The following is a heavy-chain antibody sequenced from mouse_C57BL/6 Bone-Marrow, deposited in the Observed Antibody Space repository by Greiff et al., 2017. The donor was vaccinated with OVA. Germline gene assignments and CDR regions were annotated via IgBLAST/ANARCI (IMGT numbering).Heavy chain of an antibody. CDR2: INPNNGGT. CDR3: ARRTTVAPYYFDY. Sequence: EVQLQQSGPELVKPGASVKISCKASGYTFTDYYMNWVKQSHGKSLEWIGDINPNNGGTSYNQKVKGKATLTVDKSSSTAYMELRSLTSEDSAVYYCARRTTVAPYYFDYWGKGTTLTVSS. J-gene: IGHJ2*01. V-gene: IGHV1-26*01. CDR1: GYTFTDYY. D-gene: IGHD1-1*01.